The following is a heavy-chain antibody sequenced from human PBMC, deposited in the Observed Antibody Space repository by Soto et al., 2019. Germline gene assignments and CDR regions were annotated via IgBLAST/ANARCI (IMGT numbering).Heavy chain of an antibody. D-gene: IGHD3-10*01. CDR3: ARQGNGAGGFDY. CDR2: FYPGDSDT. J-gene: IGHJ4*02. Sequence: EVQLVQSGAEVKKPGESLTISGKGSGYYFPSYWIGWVRQMPGKGLEWMGIFYPGDSDTRYSPAFQGQVTISADRSISTAYLQWSSMKPSDTAMYYCARQGNGAGGFDYWGQGTLVTVSA. V-gene: IGHV5-51*01. CDR1: GYYFPSYW.